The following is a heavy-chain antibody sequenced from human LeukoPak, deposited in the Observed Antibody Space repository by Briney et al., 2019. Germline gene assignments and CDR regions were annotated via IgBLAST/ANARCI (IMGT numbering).Heavy chain of an antibody. CDR1: GFTFSSYE. Sequence: GGALRLSCAASGFTFSSYEMNWVGQAPGKGLEWVSYISSSGSTIYYADSVKGRFTISRDNAKNSLYLQMNSLRAEDTAVYYCAELGITMIGGVWGKGTTVTISS. J-gene: IGHJ6*04. CDR3: AELGITMIGGV. D-gene: IGHD3-10*02. V-gene: IGHV3-48*03. CDR2: ISSSGSTI.